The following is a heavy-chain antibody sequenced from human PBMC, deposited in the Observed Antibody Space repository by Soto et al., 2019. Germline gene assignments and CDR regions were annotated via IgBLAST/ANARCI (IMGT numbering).Heavy chain of an antibody. CDR2: ISAYNGNT. CDR3: ATREYDYIWGSHRYTTPGDDAFDI. Sequence: GASVKVSCKASGYTFTSYGISWVRQAPGQRLEWMGWISAYNGNTNYAQKLKGRVTMTTDTSTSTANMELRSLRSDDTAVYYCATREYDYIWGSHRYTTPGDDAFDIWGQGTMVTVSS. V-gene: IGHV1-18*01. J-gene: IGHJ3*02. D-gene: IGHD3-16*02. CDR1: GYTFTSYG.